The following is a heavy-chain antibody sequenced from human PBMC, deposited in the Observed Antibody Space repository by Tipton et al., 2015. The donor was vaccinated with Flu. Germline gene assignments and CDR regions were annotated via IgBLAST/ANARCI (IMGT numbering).Heavy chain of an antibody. J-gene: IGHJ6*02. V-gene: IGHV5-51*01. CDR2: IYPGDSDT. CDR3: ARHSGYCSSTSCYSVNYYGMDV. D-gene: IGHD2-2*01. Sequence: QLVQSGAEVKKPGESLKISCKGSGYSFTSYWIGWVRQMPGKGLEWMGIIYPGDSDTRYSPSFQGQVTISADKSISTAYLQWSSLKASDTAMYYCARHSGYCSSTSCYSVNYYGMDVWGQGTTVTVSS. CDR1: GYSFTSYW.